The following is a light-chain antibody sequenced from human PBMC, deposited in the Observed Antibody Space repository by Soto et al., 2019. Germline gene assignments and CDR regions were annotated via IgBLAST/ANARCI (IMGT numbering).Light chain of an antibody. V-gene: IGKV1-9*01. Sequence: DIQFTQSPSFLSASVGDRVTITCRASQGISSYLAWYQQKPGKAPKLLIYGASTLQRGVSSRFRGSGSGTEFTLTISSLQPEDFATYYCQHLKSYPITFGQGTRLDIK. CDR3: QHLKSYPIT. J-gene: IGKJ5*01. CDR2: GAS. CDR1: QGISSY.